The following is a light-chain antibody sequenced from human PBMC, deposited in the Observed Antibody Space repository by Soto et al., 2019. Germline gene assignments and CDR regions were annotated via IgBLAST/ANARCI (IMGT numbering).Light chain of an antibody. CDR2: GAS. J-gene: IGKJ4*01. Sequence: EIVMTQSPATLSVSPGERLTLSCRASQSVSSYLARYQQKPGQAPRLLIYGASTGATGIPARFSGSGSGTEFILTISSLQSEDFAVYYCQQYSKWPLTFGGGTKVEIK. CDR3: QQYSKWPLT. V-gene: IGKV3-15*01. CDR1: QSVSSY.